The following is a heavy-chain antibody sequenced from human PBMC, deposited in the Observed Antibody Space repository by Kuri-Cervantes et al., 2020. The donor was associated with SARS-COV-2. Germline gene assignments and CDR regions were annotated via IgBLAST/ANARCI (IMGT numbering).Heavy chain of an antibody. CDR2: IKQDGSEK. J-gene: IGHJ3*02. CDR1: GFTFSSYW. Sequence: GESLKISCAASGFTFSSYWMSWVRQAPGKGLEWVANIKQDGSEKYYVDSVKGRFTISRDNVKNSLYLQMNSLRAEDTAVYYCARDPGITMIGAFDIWGQGTMVTVSS. D-gene: IGHD3-22*01. CDR3: ARDPGITMIGAFDI. V-gene: IGHV3-7*01.